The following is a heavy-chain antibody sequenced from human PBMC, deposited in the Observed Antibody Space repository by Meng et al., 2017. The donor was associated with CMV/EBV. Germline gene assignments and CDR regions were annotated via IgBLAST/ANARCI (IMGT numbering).Heavy chain of an antibody. V-gene: IGHV4-4*07. J-gene: IGHJ5*02. CDR2: IYTSGST. CDR1: GGSISSYY. Sequence: VPVRESGPGQVKPSGTLSLPCTVSGGSISSYYWSWIRQPAGKGLEWIGRIYTSGSTNYNPSLKSRVTMSVDTSKNQFSLKLSSVTAADTAVYYCARDLMNCSSTSCANWFDPWGQGTLVTVSS. CDR3: ARDLMNCSSTSCANWFDP. D-gene: IGHD2-2*01.